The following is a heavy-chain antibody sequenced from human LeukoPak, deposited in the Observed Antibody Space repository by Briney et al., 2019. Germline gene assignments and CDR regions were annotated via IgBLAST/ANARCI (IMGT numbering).Heavy chain of an antibody. CDR2: INPNSGGT. Sequence: ASVKVSCKASGYTFTGYYMHWVRQAPGQGLEWMGRINPNSGGTNYAQKFQGRVTMTRDTSISTAYMELSRLRSDDTAVYYCARDESSPYYYDSSGLYYYYGMDVWGQGTTVTVSS. CDR3: ARDESSPYYYDSSGLYYYYGMDV. J-gene: IGHJ6*02. D-gene: IGHD3-22*01. V-gene: IGHV1-2*06. CDR1: GYTFTGYY.